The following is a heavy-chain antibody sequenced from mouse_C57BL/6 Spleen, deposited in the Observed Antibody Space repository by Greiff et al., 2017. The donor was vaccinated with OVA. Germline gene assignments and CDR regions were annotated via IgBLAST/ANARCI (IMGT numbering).Heavy chain of an antibody. D-gene: IGHD2-3*01. Sequence: QVQLKQPGAELVRPGTSVKLSCKASGYTFTSYWMHWVKQRPGQGLEWIGVIDPSDSYTNYNQKFKGKATLTVDTSSSTAYMQLSSLTSEDSAVYYCARGEDGYYGADVWGTGTTVTVSS. CDR1: GYTFTSYW. V-gene: IGHV1-59*01. CDR3: ARGEDGYYGADV. J-gene: IGHJ1*03. CDR2: IDPSDSYT.